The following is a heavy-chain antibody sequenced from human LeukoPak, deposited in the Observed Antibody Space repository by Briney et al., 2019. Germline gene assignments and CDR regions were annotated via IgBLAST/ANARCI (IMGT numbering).Heavy chain of an antibody. Sequence: SETLSLTCTVSGGSISSSSYYWGWIRQPPGKGLEWIGSIYYSGSTYYNPSLKSRVTISVDTSKNQFSLKLSSVTAADTAVYYCARTGYGDYVPDFDYWGQGTLVTVSS. J-gene: IGHJ4*02. D-gene: IGHD4-17*01. CDR3: ARTGYGDYVPDFDY. CDR1: GGSISSSSYY. CDR2: IYYSGST. V-gene: IGHV4-39*07.